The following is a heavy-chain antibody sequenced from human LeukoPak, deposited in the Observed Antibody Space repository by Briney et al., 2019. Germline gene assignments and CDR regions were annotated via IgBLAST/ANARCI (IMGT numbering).Heavy chain of an antibody. D-gene: IGHD6-13*01. Sequence: PGGSLRLSCAASGFTFSSYSMNWVRQAPGKGLEWVSSISSSSSYIYYADSVKGRFTISRDNAKNSLYLQMNSLRAEDTAVYYCAREFRLAAADDYWGQGTLVTVSS. J-gene: IGHJ4*02. CDR1: GFTFSSYS. CDR2: ISSSSSYI. V-gene: IGHV3-21*04. CDR3: AREFRLAAADDY.